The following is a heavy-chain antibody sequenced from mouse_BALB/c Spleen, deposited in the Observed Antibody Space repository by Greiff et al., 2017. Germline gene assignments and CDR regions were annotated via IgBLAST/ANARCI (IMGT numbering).Heavy chain of an antibody. J-gene: IGHJ4*01. CDR3: ARSSGGSSRYYYAMDY. V-gene: IGHV1-12*01. Sequence: QVQLQQPGAELVKPGASVKMSCKASGYTFTSYNMHWVKQTPGQGLEWIGAIYPGNGDTSYNQKFKGKATLTADKSSSTAYMQLSSLTSEDSAVYYCARSSGGSSRYYYAMDYWGQGTSVTVSS. CDR1: GYTFTSYN. D-gene: IGHD1-1*01. CDR2: IYPGNGDT.